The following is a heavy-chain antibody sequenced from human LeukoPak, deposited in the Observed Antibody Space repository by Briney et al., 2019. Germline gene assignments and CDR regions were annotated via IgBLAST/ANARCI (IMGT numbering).Heavy chain of an antibody. J-gene: IGHJ4*02. CDR2: IYSSGSA. V-gene: IGHV4-59*01. D-gene: IGHD1-20*01. Sequence: SSETLSLTCAVYGGSFSGYYWSWIRQPPGKGLEWIGYIYSSGSANYNPSLKSRVTISVDTSRNQFSLKVSSVTAADTALYYCARGPRNWNEQDYWGQGTLVTVSS. CDR1: GGSFSGYY. CDR3: ARGPRNWNEQDY.